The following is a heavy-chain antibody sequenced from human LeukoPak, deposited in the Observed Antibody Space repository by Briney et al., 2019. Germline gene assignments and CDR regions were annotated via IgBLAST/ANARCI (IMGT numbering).Heavy chain of an antibody. J-gene: IGHJ6*03. D-gene: IGHD5-18*01. Sequence: GGSLRLSCAASGFTFDDYAMHWVRQAPGKGLEWVSSISWNSGSIGYGDSVKGRFTMSRDNAKNSLFLQMNSLTPEDTAVYYCARTTEGGYTYDYFYYYYMDVWGKGTTVTISS. V-gene: IGHV3-9*01. CDR3: ARTTEGGYTYDYFYYYYMDV. CDR1: GFTFDDYA. CDR2: ISWNSGSI.